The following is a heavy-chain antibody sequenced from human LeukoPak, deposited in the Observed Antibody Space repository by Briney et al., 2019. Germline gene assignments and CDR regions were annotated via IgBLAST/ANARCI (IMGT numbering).Heavy chain of an antibody. V-gene: IGHV4-59*01. Sequence: SETLSLTCTVSDGSIRSYYWSWIRQPPGKGLEWLGYIHYSGSTNYHPSLKGRVTISVDTSKNQFSLKLSSVTAADTALYYCARATAGTGYYFDYWGQGTLVTVSS. CDR3: ARATAGTGYYFDY. CDR1: DGSIRSYY. CDR2: IHYSGST. J-gene: IGHJ4*02. D-gene: IGHD6-13*01.